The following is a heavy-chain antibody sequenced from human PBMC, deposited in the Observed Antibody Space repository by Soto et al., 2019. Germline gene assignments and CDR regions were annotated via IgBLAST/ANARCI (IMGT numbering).Heavy chain of an antibody. D-gene: IGHD5-18*01. CDR3: ASGGHTAMVAFDY. J-gene: IGHJ4*02. CDR1: GGTFSSYT. V-gene: IGHV1-69*02. CDR2: IIPILGIA. Sequence: QVQLVQSGAEVKKPGSSVKVSCKASGGTFSSYTISWVRQAPGQGLEWMGRIIPILGIANYAQKFQGRVTITADKSTSTAYMELSSLRSEDTAVYYCASGGHTAMVAFDYWGQGTLVTVSS.